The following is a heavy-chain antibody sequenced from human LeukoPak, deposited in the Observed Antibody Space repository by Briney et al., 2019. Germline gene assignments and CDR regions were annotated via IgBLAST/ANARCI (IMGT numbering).Heavy chain of an antibody. CDR3: ARDLGGFDY. V-gene: IGHV4-31*03. J-gene: IGHJ4*02. Sequence: SQTLSLTCTVSGDSISSGVYYWNWIRQHPGKGLEWIGYIYHSGSTYYNPSLESRVTISVDTSKNQFSLKLSSVTAADTAVYYCARDLGGFDYWGQGTLVTVSS. CDR1: GDSISSGVYY. CDR2: IYHSGST.